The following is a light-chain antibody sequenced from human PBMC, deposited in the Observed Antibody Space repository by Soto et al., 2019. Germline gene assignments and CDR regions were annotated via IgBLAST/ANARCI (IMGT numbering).Light chain of an antibody. J-gene: IGLJ1*01. CDR2: EVN. CDR3: TSYTLRSSLYV. V-gene: IGLV2-14*01. CDR1: SSDLAYYNY. Sequence: QSVLTQPASVSGSPGQSITISCTGASSDLAYYNYVSWYQHHPGKVPKLIIYEVNYRPSGVSNRFSGSKSGNTASLTISGLQPEDEADYYCTSYTLRSSLYVFGPGTKVTVL.